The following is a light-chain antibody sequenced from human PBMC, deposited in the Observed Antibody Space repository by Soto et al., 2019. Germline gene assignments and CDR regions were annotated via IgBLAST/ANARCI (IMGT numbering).Light chain of an antibody. V-gene: IGKV3-20*01. CDR1: QSLTTNY. CDR3: QQGVT. J-gene: IGKJ4*01. Sequence: DIVLTQSPGTLSLSPGERATLSCRASQSLTTNYLAWYQQKPGQAPRLLLYDASSRATGIPDRFSGSGSGTDFTLTIARLEPEDFAVFYCQQGVTFGGGTKVEIK. CDR2: DAS.